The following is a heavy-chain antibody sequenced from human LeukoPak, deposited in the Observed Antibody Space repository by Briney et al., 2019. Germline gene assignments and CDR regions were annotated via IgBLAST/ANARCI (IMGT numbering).Heavy chain of an antibody. CDR2: TSSDLNVK. J-gene: IGHJ4*02. V-gene: IGHV3-30-3*01. CDR1: GFTFRNYV. Sequence: GGSLGLSCAASGFTFRNYVIHWVRQAPGKGLEWVAVTSSDLNVKLYADSVKGRFTISRDNSRSTLYLQTNSLRPEDTAIYYCAREGYYGSGSPPSLYFDYWGQGTLVTVSS. CDR3: AREGYYGSGSPPSLYFDY. D-gene: IGHD3-10*01.